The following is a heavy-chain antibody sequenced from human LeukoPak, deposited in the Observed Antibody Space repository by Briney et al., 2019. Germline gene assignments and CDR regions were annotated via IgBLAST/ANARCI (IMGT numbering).Heavy chain of an antibody. V-gene: IGHV3-74*01. Sequence: PGGSLRLSCAASGFTFSSYWMHWVRQAPGKGLVWVSRINTDGSSTSYADSVKGRFTISRDNAKNTLYLQMNSLRAEDTAVYYCARDPDSSDSESLYAFDIWGQGTMVTVSS. CDR3: ARDPDSSDSESLYAFDI. CDR2: INTDGSST. J-gene: IGHJ3*02. D-gene: IGHD6-19*01. CDR1: GFTFSSYW.